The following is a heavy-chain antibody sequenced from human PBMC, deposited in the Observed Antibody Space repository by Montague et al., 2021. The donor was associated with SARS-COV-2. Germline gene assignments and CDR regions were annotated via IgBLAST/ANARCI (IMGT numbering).Heavy chain of an antibody. V-gene: IGHV4-59*07. CDR1: GGSISRYY. D-gene: IGHD3-9*01. J-gene: IGHJ4*02. CDR2: IYYSGST. Sequence: SDTLSLTCTVSGGSISRYYWNWIRQPPGKGLEWIACIYYSGSTNYNPSLKSRVTISVDTSKNQFSLKLSSVTAADTAVYYCARSRENYNILTGYPYYFDYWGQGTLVTVSS. CDR3: ARSRENYNILTGYPYYFDY.